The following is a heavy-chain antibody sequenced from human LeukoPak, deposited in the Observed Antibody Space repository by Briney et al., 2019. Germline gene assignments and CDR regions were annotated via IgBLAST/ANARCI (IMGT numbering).Heavy chain of an antibody. J-gene: IGHJ5*02. CDR1: GYTFTSYY. CDR3: TREGGCSGGSCYRFDP. V-gene: IGHV1-46*03. Sequence: GASVKVSCKTSGYTFTSYYMHWVRQAPGQGLEWMGAIAPSEGGTNYAQKFQGRVTMTRDTSTSTVYMDLSSLRSEDTAVYYCTREGGCSGGSCYRFDPWGQGALVTVSS. CDR2: IAPSEGGT. D-gene: IGHD2-15*01.